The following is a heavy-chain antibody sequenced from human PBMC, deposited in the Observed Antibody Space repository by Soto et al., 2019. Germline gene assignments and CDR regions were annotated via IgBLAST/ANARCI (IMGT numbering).Heavy chain of an antibody. CDR3: ARTGCSSGWYY. CDR1: GGSFSGYY. J-gene: IGHJ4*02. D-gene: IGHD6-19*01. V-gene: IGHV4-34*01. CDR2: INHSGST. Sequence: SETLSLTCAVYGGSFSGYYWSWIRQPPGKGLEWIGEINHSGSTNYNPSLKSRVTISVDTSKNQFSLKLSSVTAADTAVYYCARTGCSSGWYYWGQGTLVTVSS.